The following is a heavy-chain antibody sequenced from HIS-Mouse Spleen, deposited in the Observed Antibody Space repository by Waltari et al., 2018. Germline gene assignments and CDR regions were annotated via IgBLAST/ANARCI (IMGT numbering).Heavy chain of an antibody. V-gene: IGHV4-34*01. J-gene: IGHJ5*02. CDR1: GGSFSGSY. Sequence: QVQLQQWGAGLLKPSETLSLTCAVYGGSFSGSYWSWIGQPPGKGLEWIGEINHSGSTNYNPSLKSRVTISVDTSKNQFSLKLSSVTAADTAVYYCARVVGATRAWFDPWGQGTLVTVSS. CDR3: ARVVGATRAWFDP. D-gene: IGHD1-26*01. CDR2: INHSGST.